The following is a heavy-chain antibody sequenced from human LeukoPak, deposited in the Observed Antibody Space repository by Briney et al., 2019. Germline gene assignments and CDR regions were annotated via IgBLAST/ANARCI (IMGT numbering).Heavy chain of an antibody. Sequence: SGGSLRLSCAASGFTFSSYSMNWVRQAPGKGLEWVSFITSSSSYIYYADSVKGRFTISRDNAKNSLYLQMNSLRAEDTAVYYCARDRLGAAPGTTMDVWGQGTTVTVSS. D-gene: IGHD6-13*01. CDR3: ARDRLGAAPGTTMDV. CDR1: GFTFSSYS. CDR2: ITSSSSYI. J-gene: IGHJ6*02. V-gene: IGHV3-21*01.